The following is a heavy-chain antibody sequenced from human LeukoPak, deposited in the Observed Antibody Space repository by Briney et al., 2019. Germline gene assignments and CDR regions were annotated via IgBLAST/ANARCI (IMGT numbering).Heavy chain of an antibody. J-gene: IGHJ6*03. V-gene: IGHV3-23*01. D-gene: IGHD3-10*01. Sequence: GGSLRLSCAASGFTFDRYAMNWVRQAPGKGLEWVSVISGRGGSTDYADSVKGRFTISRDNTKNTLHLQMHSLRAEDTAIYYCAKDYGSGSYSYYYYYMDVWGKGTTVTVSS. CDR2: ISGRGGST. CDR1: GFTFDRYA. CDR3: AKDYGSGSYSYYYYYMDV.